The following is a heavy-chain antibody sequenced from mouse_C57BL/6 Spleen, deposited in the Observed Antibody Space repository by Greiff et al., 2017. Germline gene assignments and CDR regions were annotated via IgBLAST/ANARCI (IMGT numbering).Heavy chain of an antibody. CDR3: ARRLTGTLDY. Sequence: EVKLVESGGGLVKPGGSLKLSCAASGFTFSDYGMHWVRQAPEKGLEWVAYISSGSSTIYYADTVKGRFTISRDNAKNTRFLQMTSLRSEDTAMYYCARRLTGTLDYWGQGTTLTVSS. J-gene: IGHJ2*01. CDR2: ISSGSSTI. CDR1: GFTFSDYG. D-gene: IGHD4-1*01. V-gene: IGHV5-17*01.